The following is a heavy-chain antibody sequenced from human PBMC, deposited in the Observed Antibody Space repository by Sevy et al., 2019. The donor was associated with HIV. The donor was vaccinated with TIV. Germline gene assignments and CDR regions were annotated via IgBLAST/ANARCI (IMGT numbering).Heavy chain of an antibody. CDR3: IFAALDYYYYMDV. CDR2: ISAYNGNT. D-gene: IGHD2-15*01. V-gene: IGHV1-18*04. CDR1: GYTFTSYG. J-gene: IGHJ6*03. Sequence: ASVKVSCKASGYTFTSYGISWVRQAPGQGLEWMGWISAYNGNTNYAQMLQGRVTMTTDTSTSTAYMELRSLRSDDTAVYYCIFAALDYYYYMDVWGKGTTVTVSS.